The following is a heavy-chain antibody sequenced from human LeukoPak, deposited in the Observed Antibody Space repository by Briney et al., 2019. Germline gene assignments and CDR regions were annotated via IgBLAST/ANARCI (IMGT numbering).Heavy chain of an antibody. CDR2: INHSGST. CDR1: GGSFSGYY. J-gene: IGHJ4*02. V-gene: IGHV4-34*01. Sequence: SETLSLTCAVYGGSFSGYYWSWIRQPPGKGLEWIGEINHSGSTNYNPSLKSRVTISVDTSKNQFSLRLSSVTAADTAVYYCARARELLRTYFDYWGQGTLVTVSS. CDR3: ARARELLRTYFDY. D-gene: IGHD1-26*01.